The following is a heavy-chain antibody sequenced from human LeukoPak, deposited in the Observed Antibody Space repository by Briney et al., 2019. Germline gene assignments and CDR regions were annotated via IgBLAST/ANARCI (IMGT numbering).Heavy chain of an antibody. CDR3: ARGEGTMVRGAYYFDY. Sequence: PSETLSLTCTVSGYSISSGYYWGWIRQPPGKGLEWIGSIYHSGSTYYNPSLKSRVTISVDTSKNQFSLKLSSVTAADTAVYYCARGEGTMVRGAYYFDYWGQGTLVTVSS. D-gene: IGHD3-10*01. CDR2: IYHSGST. J-gene: IGHJ4*02. V-gene: IGHV4-38-2*02. CDR1: GYSISSGYY.